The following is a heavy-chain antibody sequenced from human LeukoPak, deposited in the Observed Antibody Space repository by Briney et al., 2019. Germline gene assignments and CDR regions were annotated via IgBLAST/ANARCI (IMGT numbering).Heavy chain of an antibody. Sequence: GGSLRLSCAASGFTFSSYAMSWVRQAPGKGLEWVANIKEDGSEKYYVDSVKGRFTISRDNAKNSLYLQMNSLRAEDTAVYFCARDRWGYSYGGDWGQGTQVTVSS. CDR3: ARDRWGYSYGGD. CDR2: IKEDGSEK. D-gene: IGHD5-18*01. J-gene: IGHJ4*02. V-gene: IGHV3-7*01. CDR1: GFTFSSYA.